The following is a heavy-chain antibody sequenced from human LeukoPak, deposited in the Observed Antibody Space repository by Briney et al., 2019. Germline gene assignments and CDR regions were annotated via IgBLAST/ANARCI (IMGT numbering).Heavy chain of an antibody. CDR2: IWSDGTNR. CDR3: ARDAQRGFDYSNSLQY. CDR1: GFTFNHYG. J-gene: IGHJ4*02. V-gene: IGHV3-33*01. D-gene: IGHD4-11*01. Sequence: PGGSLRLSCAATGFTFNHYGMHWVRQAPGKGLEWVAVIWSDGTNRYYTGSVKGRFTISRVDSRNTVYPQMNTLRPEDTGMYYCARDAQRGFDYSNSLQYWGQGTPVTVST.